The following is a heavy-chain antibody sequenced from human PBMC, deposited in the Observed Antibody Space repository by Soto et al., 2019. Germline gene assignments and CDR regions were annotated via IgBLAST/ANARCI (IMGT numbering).Heavy chain of an antibody. CDR2: IYHGGSS. Sequence: SETLSLTCAVSGGYITSAGYSWSWIRQPPGRDLEWIGYIYHGGSSYYNPSLKSRVTMSVDRSKNQFSLTLTSVTAADTAVYFCARVRAGYFDYWGQGILVTVLL. J-gene: IGHJ4*02. V-gene: IGHV4-30-2*01. D-gene: IGHD6-13*01. CDR1: GGYITSAGYS. CDR3: ARVRAGYFDY.